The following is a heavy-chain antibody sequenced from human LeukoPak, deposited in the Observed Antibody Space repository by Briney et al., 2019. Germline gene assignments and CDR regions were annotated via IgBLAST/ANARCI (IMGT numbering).Heavy chain of an antibody. J-gene: IGHJ4*02. CDR2: VYHSGIT. CDR1: GVSISSGGHY. V-gene: IGHV4-30-2*01. CDR3: ASRFGLRYFDWLFDY. D-gene: IGHD3-9*01. Sequence: SETLSLTCSVSGVSISSGGHYWSWIRQPPGKGLEWIGYVYHSGITSYNPSLKSRVTISVDRSKNQFSLKLSSVTAADTAVYYCASRFGLRYFDWLFDYWGQGTLVTVSS.